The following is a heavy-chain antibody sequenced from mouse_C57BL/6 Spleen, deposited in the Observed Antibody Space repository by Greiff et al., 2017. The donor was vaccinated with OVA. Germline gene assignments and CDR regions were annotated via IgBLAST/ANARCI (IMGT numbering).Heavy chain of an antibody. CDR3: ARSPIYDGYSPDY. V-gene: IGHV1-82*01. J-gene: IGHJ2*01. D-gene: IGHD2-3*01. Sequence: QVQLQQSGPELVKPGASVKISCKASGYAFSSSWMNWVKQRPGTGLEWIGRIYPGDGDTNYNGKFKGKATLTADKSSSTAYMQLSSLTSEDSAVYFCARSPIYDGYSPDYWGQGTTLTVSS. CDR1: GYAFSSSW. CDR2: IYPGDGDT.